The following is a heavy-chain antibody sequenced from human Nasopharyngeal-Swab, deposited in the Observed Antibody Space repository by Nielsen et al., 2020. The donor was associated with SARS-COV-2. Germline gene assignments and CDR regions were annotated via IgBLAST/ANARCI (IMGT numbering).Heavy chain of an antibody. CDR2: INHRGST. J-gene: IGHJ3*01. Sequence: SQTPSLTRAVYGGSLSSDYWSWIRQTPGKGLEWIGEINHRGSTKYNPSLKSRVTISVDTSKKQFSLKLSSVTAADSAVYFCATNGPTFGSNSDDYAFDVWGQGTMVTVSS. CDR3: ATNGPTFGSNSDDYAFDV. D-gene: IGHD4-23*01. V-gene: IGHV4-34*01. CDR1: GGSLSSDY.